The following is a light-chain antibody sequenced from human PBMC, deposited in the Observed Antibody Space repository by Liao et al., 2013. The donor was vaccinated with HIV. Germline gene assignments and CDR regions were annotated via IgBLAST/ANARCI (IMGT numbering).Light chain of an antibody. Sequence: SYELTQPPSVSVSPGQTASISCSGDKLGDKYACWYQQKPAQSPVLVIYQDTKRPSGIPERFSGSNSGNTATLTISGTQAMDEADYYCQVWHSGSDHYVFGTGTKVTVL. CDR2: QDT. V-gene: IGLV3-1*01. CDR1: KLGDKY. J-gene: IGLJ1*01. CDR3: QVWHSGSDHYV.